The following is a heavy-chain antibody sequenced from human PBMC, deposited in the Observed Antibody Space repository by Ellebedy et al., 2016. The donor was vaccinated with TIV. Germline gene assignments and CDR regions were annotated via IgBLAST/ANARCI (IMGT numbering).Heavy chain of an antibody. CDR2: IYYTGSI. J-gene: IGHJ6*02. CDR3: AREKPYCSGGSCYRYGMDV. V-gene: IGHV4-61*01. D-gene: IGHD2-15*01. CDR1: GDSVNSDNSY. Sequence: SETLSLTCTVSGDSVNSDNSYWNWIRQPPGKGLEWIGYIYYTGSISYNPSLKSRVTISVDTSKNQFSLELSSVTAADTAVYYCAREKPYCSGGSCYRYGMDVWGQGTTVTVSS.